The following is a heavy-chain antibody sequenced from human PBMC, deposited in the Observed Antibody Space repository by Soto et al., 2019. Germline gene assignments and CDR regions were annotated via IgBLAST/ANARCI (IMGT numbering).Heavy chain of an antibody. CDR1: GYTFTSYL. CDR2: ISAYNGNT. CDR3: VKGEYYYDSSGYYPFDY. V-gene: IGHV1-18*01. J-gene: IGHJ4*02. D-gene: IGHD3-22*01. Sequence: ASVKLSCKASGYTFTSYLISLGRQAPEQGLEWMGWISAYNGNTNYAQKLQGRVTMTTDTSTSTAYMELRSVRSDDTAVYYCVKGEYYYDSSGYYPFDYWGQGTLVTVSS.